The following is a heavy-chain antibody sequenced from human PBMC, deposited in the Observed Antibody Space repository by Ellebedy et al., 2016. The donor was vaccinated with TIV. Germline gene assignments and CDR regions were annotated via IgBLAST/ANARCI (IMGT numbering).Heavy chain of an antibody. CDR2: IFGGGGGI. J-gene: IGHJ4*02. Sequence: GESLQISCAASGFTFSRYAMSWVRQAPGKGLEWVSGIFGGGGGISYADSVKGRFTISRDNAKNTVDLQLKSLRPEDTAVYYCAKDRVPGDGYWVFDQWGQGTLITVSS. CDR1: GFTFSRYA. D-gene: IGHD5-18*01. V-gene: IGHV3-23*01. CDR3: AKDRVPGDGYWVFDQ.